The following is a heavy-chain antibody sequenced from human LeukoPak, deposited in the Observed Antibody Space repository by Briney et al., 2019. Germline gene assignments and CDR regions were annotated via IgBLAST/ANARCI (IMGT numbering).Heavy chain of an antibody. V-gene: IGHV1-3*01. CDR1: GYTFTSYA. CDR3: ARVEYGDYGLHFDY. J-gene: IGHJ4*02. CDR2: INAGNGNT. D-gene: IGHD4-17*01. Sequence: RGASVKVSCRASGYTFTSYAMHWVRQAPGQRLEWMGWINAGNGNTKYSQKFQGRVTITRDASASTAYMELSSLRSEDTAVYYCARVEYGDYGLHFDYWGQGTLVTVSS.